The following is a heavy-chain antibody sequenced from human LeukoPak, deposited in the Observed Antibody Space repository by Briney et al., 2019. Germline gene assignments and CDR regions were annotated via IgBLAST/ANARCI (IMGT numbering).Heavy chain of an antibody. Sequence: PGGSLRLSCAASGFTVSTNYMSWVRQAPGKGLEWVSNIYSGGSTYYADSVKGRFIISRDNSKNTLYLQMNSLRDEDTAVYYCARERSYGDNDYFDHWGQGSLVTVSS. V-gene: IGHV3-66*01. CDR2: IYSGGST. D-gene: IGHD4-17*01. CDR3: ARERSYGDNDYFDH. CDR1: GFTVSTNY. J-gene: IGHJ4*02.